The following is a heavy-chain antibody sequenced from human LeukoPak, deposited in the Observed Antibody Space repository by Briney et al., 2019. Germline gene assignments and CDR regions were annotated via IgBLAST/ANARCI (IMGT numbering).Heavy chain of an antibody. CDR1: GGSFSGYY. V-gene: IGHV4-34*01. J-gene: IGHJ5*02. D-gene: IGHD6-19*01. Sequence: SETLSLTCAVYGGSFSGYYWSWIRQPPGKGLEWIGEINHSGSTNYNPSLKSRVTMSVDTSKNQFSLKLSSVTAADTAVYYCARHVRKRGIAVAGTPGWFDPWGQGTLVTVSS. CDR3: ARHVRKRGIAVAGTPGWFDP. CDR2: INHSGST.